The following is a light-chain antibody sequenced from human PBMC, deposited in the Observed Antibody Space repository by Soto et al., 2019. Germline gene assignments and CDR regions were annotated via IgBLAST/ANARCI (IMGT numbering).Light chain of an antibody. CDR3: CSYAGSSTYV. Sequence: QSVLTQPASESGSPGQSITIFCTGTSSDVGSYNLVSWYQQHPGKAPKLMIYEVSKRPSGVSNRFSGSKSGNTASLTISGLQAEDEADYYCCSYAGSSTYVFGTGTKVTVL. J-gene: IGLJ1*01. V-gene: IGLV2-23*02. CDR1: SSDVGSYNL. CDR2: EVS.